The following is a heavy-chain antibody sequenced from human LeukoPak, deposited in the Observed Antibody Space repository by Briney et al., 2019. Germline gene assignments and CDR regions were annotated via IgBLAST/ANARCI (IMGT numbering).Heavy chain of an antibody. D-gene: IGHD1-7*01. J-gene: IGHJ6*03. V-gene: IGHV1-18*01. CDR1: GYTFTSYD. CDR3: ASGQLELAARGLGYYYYYMDV. CDR2: ISAYNGNT. Sequence: AASVKVSCKASGYTFTSYDISWVRQAPGQGLEWMGWISAYNGNTNYAQKLQGRVTMTTDTSTSTAYMELRSLRSDDTAVYYCASGQLELAARGLGYYYYYMDVWGKGTTVTVSS.